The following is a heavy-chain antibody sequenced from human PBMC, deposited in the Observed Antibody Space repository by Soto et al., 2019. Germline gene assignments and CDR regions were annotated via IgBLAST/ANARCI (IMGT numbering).Heavy chain of an antibody. D-gene: IGHD6-6*01. CDR3: ARDDGLRPCPHY. CDR2: ISGSGGST. J-gene: IGHJ4*02. V-gene: IGHV3-23*01. Sequence: GGSLRLSCAASGFTFRSYAMSWVRQAPGKGLEWVSGISGSGGSTYYADSVKGRFTISRDNAKNSLYLQMNSLRAEDTAVYYCARDDGLRPCPHYWGQGTLVTVSS. CDR1: GFTFRSYA.